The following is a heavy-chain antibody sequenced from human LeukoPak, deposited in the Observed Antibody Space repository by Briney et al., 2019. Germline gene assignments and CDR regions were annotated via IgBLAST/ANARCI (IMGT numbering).Heavy chain of an antibody. CDR2: ISHSGST. Sequence: PSETLSLTCAVSGGSITSSHRWSWVRQPPGKGLEWIGEISHSGSTNYNPSLKSRVTISVDKSKDQFSLKLSSVTAADTAVYYCAKGGYSYGFYFDYWGQGTLVTVS. J-gene: IGHJ4*02. CDR3: AKGGYSYGFYFDY. CDR1: GGSITSSHR. V-gene: IGHV4-4*02. D-gene: IGHD5-18*01.